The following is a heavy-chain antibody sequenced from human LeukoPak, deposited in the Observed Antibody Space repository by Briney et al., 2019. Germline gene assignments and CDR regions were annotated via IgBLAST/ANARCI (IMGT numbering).Heavy chain of an antibody. V-gene: IGHV3-7*05. CDR2: IKQGGREK. J-gene: IGHJ4*02. D-gene: IGHD6-13*01. CDR3: ARAGIAAVFDY. CDR1: GFTFSRYW. Sequence: GGSLRLSCAASGFTFSRYWMSWVRRAPGKGLEWVANIKQGGREKYYVGSVKGRFAISRDNAKNSLYLQMNSLRAEDTAVYYCARAGIAAVFDYWGLGTLVTVSS.